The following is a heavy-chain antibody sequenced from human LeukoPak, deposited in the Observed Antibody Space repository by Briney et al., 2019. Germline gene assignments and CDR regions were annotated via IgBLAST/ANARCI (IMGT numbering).Heavy chain of an antibody. D-gene: IGHD3-22*01. J-gene: IGHJ4*02. CDR1: GFSFSNYW. CDR2: IKQDGSEG. V-gene: IGHV3-7*01. Sequence: GGSLRLSCAASGFSFSNYWMRWVRQAHGKGLEWVAYIKQDGSEGYYVDSGKDRFSISRDKAKNSLYLQMNSLRTEHTGVAYCGRDRSPSVYSGYIHGGQGTLVTVSS. CDR3: GRDRSPSVYSGYIH.